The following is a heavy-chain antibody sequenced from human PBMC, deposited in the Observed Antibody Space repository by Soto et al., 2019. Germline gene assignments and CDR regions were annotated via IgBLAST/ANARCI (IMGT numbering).Heavy chain of an antibody. D-gene: IGHD2-21*01. V-gene: IGHV3-30*03. CDR2: ISYDGSNK. J-gene: IGHJ6*03. CDR1: GFTFSSYG. Sequence: GGSLRLSCAASGFTFSSYGMHWVRQAPGKGLEWVAVISYDGSNKYYADSVKGRFTISRDNSKNTLYLQMNSLRAEDTAVYYCARGKYSPYYYYMDVWGKGTTVTVSS. CDR3: ARGKYSPYYYYMDV.